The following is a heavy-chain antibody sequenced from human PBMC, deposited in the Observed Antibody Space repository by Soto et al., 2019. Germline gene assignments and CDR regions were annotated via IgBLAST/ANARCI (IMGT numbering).Heavy chain of an antibody. J-gene: IGHJ4*02. D-gene: IGHD4-17*01. CDR3: ARGMTTVTTFVY. CDR2: IYHSGRT. V-gene: IGHV4-30-2*01. Sequence: QLQLQESGSGLVKPSQTLSLTCAVSGGSISSGGYSWSWIRQPPGKGLECIGYIYHSGRTYYNPSLNSRVTISVDRSKTQSSLKLSSVTAADTAVYYCARGMTTVTTFVYWGQGTLVTVSS. CDR1: GGSISSGGYS.